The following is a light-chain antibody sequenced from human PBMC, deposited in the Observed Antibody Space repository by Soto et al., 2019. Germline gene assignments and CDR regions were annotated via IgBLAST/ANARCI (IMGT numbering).Light chain of an antibody. CDR3: QQYKNWPSWT. CDR1: QSVSSN. CDR2: GAS. V-gene: IGKV3-15*01. Sequence: EIVMTQSPATLSVSPGERATLSCRASQSVSSNLAWYQQKPGQAPRLLIYGASTRASGVPARFSGSGSGTEFPLTISSLQSEDFAVYYCQQYKNWPSWTFGQGTKVEIK. J-gene: IGKJ1*01.